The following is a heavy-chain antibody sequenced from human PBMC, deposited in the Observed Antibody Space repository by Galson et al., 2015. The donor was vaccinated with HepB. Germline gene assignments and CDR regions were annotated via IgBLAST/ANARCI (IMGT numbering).Heavy chain of an antibody. V-gene: IGHV3-23*01. CDR1: GFTFSSYA. Sequence: SLRLSCAASGFTFSSYAMSWVRQAPGKGLEWVSAISGSGGSTYYADSVKGRFTISRDNSKNTLYLQMNSLRAEDTAVYYCAKEGSGSYGPGPGGHAFDIWGQGTMVTVSS. J-gene: IGHJ3*02. D-gene: IGHD3-10*01. CDR2: ISGSGGST. CDR3: AKEGSGSYGPGPGGHAFDI.